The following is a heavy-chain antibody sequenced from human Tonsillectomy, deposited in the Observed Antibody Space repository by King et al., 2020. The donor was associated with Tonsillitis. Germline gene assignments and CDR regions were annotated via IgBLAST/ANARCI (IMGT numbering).Heavy chain of an antibody. V-gene: IGHV3-53*01. J-gene: IGHJ3*01. D-gene: IGHD4-17*01. CDR2: IYSGGST. Sequence: VQLVESGGGLIQPGGSLRLSCAASGLTVSSNYMSWVRQAPGKGLEWVSDIYSGGSTYYAGSVRGRFTISRDNSKNTLYLQMNSLKGEDTAGYYCARDPSDNGDRRGAFDVWGQGTIVTVSS. CDR1: GLTVSSNY. CDR3: ARDPSDNGDRRGAFDV.